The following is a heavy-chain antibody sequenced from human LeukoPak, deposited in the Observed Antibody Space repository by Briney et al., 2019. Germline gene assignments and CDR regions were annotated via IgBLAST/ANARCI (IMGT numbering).Heavy chain of an antibody. Sequence: SETLSLTCTVSGGSFSNYYWSWIRQPPGKGLEWIGYIYYSGSTNYNPSLKSRVTISVDTSKNQFSLKLSSVTAADTAVYYCARTNYYGSGSQYFDYWGQGTLVTVSS. J-gene: IGHJ4*02. D-gene: IGHD3-10*01. V-gene: IGHV4-59*01. CDR3: ARTNYYGSGSQYFDY. CDR1: GGSFSNYY. CDR2: IYYSGST.